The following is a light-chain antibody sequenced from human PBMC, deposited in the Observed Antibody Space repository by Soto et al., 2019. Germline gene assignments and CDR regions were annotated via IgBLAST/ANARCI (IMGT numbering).Light chain of an antibody. CDR1: QSLGDNY. CDR3: QQYGSSAGT. Sequence: EMVLTQSPGTLSLSPGDRATLSCRARQSLGDNYLAWYQQKPGQAPRLLIYEASRRATGIPDRFSASGSRTDFTLTISRLEPEDFAVYYCQQYGSSAGTFGPGTKVDIK. J-gene: IGKJ3*01. CDR2: EAS. V-gene: IGKV3-20*01.